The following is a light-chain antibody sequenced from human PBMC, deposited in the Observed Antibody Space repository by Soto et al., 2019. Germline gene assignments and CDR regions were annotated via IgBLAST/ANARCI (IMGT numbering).Light chain of an antibody. J-gene: IGLJ3*02. CDR1: SSDVGGYNF. V-gene: IGLV2-14*01. CDR3: SSYTRERPWG. CDR2: EVS. Sequence: QSALTQPASVSGSPGQSITISCTGTSSDVGGYNFVSWYQQYPGKAPKFMIYEVSNRPSGVSNRFSGSNSGNTASLTISVLQAEDEADSYCSSYTRERPWGFGGETKLTVL.